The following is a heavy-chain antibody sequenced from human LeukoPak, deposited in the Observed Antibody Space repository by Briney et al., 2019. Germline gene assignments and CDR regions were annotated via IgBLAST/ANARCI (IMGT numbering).Heavy chain of an antibody. CDR1: GGSISSYY. Sequence: SETLSLTCTVPGGSISSYYWSWIRQPPGKGLEWIGYIYYSGSTKYNPSLKSRVTISVDTSKNQFSLKLSSVTAADTAVYYCARENYFDYWGQGTLVTVSS. V-gene: IGHV4-59*01. CDR2: IYYSGST. CDR3: ARENYFDY. J-gene: IGHJ4*02.